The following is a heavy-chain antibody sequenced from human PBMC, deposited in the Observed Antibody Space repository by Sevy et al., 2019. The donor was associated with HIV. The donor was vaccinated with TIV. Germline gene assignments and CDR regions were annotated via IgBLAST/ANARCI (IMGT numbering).Heavy chain of an antibody. CDR3: AREIDTAMPQFDY. D-gene: IGHD5-18*01. Sequence: GGSLRLSCAASGFTFSSYSMNWVRQAPGKGLEWVSYISSSSTIYYADSVKGRFTISRDNAKNSLYLQMNSLRDEDTAVYYCAREIDTAMPQFDYWGQGTLVTVS. CDR2: ISSSSTI. J-gene: IGHJ4*02. CDR1: GFTFSSYS. V-gene: IGHV3-48*02.